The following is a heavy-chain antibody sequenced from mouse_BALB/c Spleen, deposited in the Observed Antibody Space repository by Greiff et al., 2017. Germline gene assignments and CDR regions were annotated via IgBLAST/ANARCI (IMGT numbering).Heavy chain of an antibody. V-gene: IGHV1-69*02. J-gene: IGHJ4*01. Sequence: QVQLQQPGAELVKPGASVKLSCKASGYTFTSYWMHWVKQRPGQGLEWIGEIDPSDSYTNYNQKFKGKATLTVDKSSSTAYMQLSSLTSEDSAVYYCARASGNYDAMDYWGQGTSVTVSS. CDR3: ARASGNYDAMDY. CDR2: IDPSDSYT. CDR1: GYTFTSYW. D-gene: IGHD2-1*01.